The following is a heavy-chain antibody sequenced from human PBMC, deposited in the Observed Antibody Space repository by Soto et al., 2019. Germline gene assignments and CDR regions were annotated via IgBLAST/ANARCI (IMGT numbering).Heavy chain of an antibody. J-gene: IGHJ4*02. V-gene: IGHV3-23*01. CDR3: AINSGLYDVLTYFDF. D-gene: IGHD3-9*01. Sequence: EVQLFESGGFLVQPGGSMRLACAASGFTFSNYAMSWVRQAPGKGLEGMASISGSGASRLHADSVKGRFSISRDNTKNTRYLEMNSLRGEDTAVYYCAINSGLYDVLTYFDFWGQGTLVTVSS. CDR1: GFTFSNYA. CDR2: ISGSGASR.